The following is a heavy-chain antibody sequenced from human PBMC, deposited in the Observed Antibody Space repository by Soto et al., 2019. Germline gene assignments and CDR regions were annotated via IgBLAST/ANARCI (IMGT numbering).Heavy chain of an antibody. Sequence: LSLTCTVSGGSISSGDYYWSWIRQPPGKGLEWIGYIYYSGSTYYNPSLKSRVTISVDTSKNQFSLKLSSVTAADTAVYYCASSILGYYDSSGYPGYWGQGTLVTVSS. CDR1: GGSISSGDYY. V-gene: IGHV4-30-4*01. CDR2: IYYSGST. J-gene: IGHJ4*02. CDR3: ASSILGYYDSSGYPGY. D-gene: IGHD3-22*01.